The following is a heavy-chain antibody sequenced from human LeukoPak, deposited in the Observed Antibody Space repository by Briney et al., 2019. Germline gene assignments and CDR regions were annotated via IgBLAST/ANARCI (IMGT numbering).Heavy chain of an antibody. D-gene: IGHD2-2*01. CDR2: IYTSGST. CDR1: GGSISSYY. J-gene: IGHJ5*02. V-gene: IGHV4-4*09. CDR3: ARLNGGYCSSTNCMKWVNWFDP. Sequence: SEALSLTCTVSGGSISSYYWSWIRQPPGKGLEWIGYIYTSGSTNYNPSLKSRVTISVDTSKNQFSLKLSSVTAADTAVYYCARLNGGYCSSTNCMKWVNWFDPWGQGTLVTVSS.